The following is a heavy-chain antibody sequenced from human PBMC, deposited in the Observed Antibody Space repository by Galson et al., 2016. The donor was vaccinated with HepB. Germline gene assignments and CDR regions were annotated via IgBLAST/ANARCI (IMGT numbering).Heavy chain of an antibody. V-gene: IGHV3-11*04. J-gene: IGHJ6*02. CDR1: GFTVSNSY. CDR3: AREAGTGYYDV. CDR2: INSRGTTR. Sequence: SLRLSCAASGFTVSNSYISWVRQAPGKGLEWVSYINSRGTTRSYADSVKGRFTISRDNARNALSLQMNSLRGEDTAVYYCAREAGTGYYDVWGQGTTVTVSS. D-gene: IGHD3-9*01.